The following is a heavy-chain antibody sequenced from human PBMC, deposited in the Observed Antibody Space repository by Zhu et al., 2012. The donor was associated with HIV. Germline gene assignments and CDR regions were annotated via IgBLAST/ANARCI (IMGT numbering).Heavy chain of an antibody. Sequence: EVQLVETGGQLMRPGGPVRLSCAASGMLVSDNYMGWVRQAPGRGLQWIAVVYKYGGAYYADSVKGRFTASRDHSRNTFYLEMESLKVEDTAVYYCAGDSGDFPVWGQGTLVTVS. D-gene: IGHD2-21*02. J-gene: IGHJ4*02. CDR1: GMLVSDNY. CDR2: VYKYGGA. CDR3: AGDSGDFPV. V-gene: IGHV3-53*02.